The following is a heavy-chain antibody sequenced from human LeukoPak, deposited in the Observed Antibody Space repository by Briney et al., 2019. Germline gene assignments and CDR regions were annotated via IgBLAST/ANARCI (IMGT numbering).Heavy chain of an antibody. D-gene: IGHD6-13*01. CDR2: FDPEDGET. V-gene: IGHV1-24*01. CDR3: ATRILKAAAGED. CDR1: GYTLTELS. Sequence: ALVKVSCKVSGYTLTELSMHWVRQAPGKGLEWMGGFDPEDGETIYAQKFQGRVTMTEDTSTDTAYMELSSLRSEDTAVYYCATRILKAAAGEDWGQGTLVTVSS. J-gene: IGHJ4*02.